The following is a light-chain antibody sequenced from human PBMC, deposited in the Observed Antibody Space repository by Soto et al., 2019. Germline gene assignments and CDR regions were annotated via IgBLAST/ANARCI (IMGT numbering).Light chain of an antibody. Sequence: SVLTQPASVSGSPGQSITISCTGTSSDVGGYNYVSWYQQHPGKAPKLMIYDVSNRPSGVSNRFSGSKSGNTASLTISGLQAEAEADYYFSSYPSSSTYVFGTGPKRTVL. CDR2: DVS. J-gene: IGLJ1*01. V-gene: IGLV2-14*01. CDR3: SSYPSSSTYV. CDR1: SSDVGGYNY.